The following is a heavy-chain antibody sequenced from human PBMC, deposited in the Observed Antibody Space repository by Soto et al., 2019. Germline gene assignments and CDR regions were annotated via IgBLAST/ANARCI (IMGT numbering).Heavy chain of an antibody. CDR2: ISAYNGQT. V-gene: IGHV1-18*01. J-gene: IGHJ6*02. CDR1: AYSYTSYG. CDR3: ARDTRKELWAEGLNAMDV. D-gene: IGHD3-16*01. Sequence: QVQLVQSGPEVKKPGASVNVSCKASAYSYTSYGISWVRQAPGQGLEWMGWISAYNGQTNYAQKFRGRVTFTTDASTSTAFMQLRSLRPDDTAMYYCARDTRKELWAEGLNAMDVWGQGTTVTV.